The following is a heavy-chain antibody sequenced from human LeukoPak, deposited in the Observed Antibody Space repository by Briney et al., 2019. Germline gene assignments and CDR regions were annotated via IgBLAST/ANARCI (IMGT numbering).Heavy chain of an antibody. Sequence: GGSLRLSCAASGFTLSGAWMHWVRQAPGRGLVWVSRINPDGTDTRYADSVKGRFTISRDDAKNTLYLHMNSLRAEDTAVYYCARVSGPGLDEYFHLWGQGTLVTVSS. CDR1: GFTLSGAW. V-gene: IGHV3-74*01. D-gene: IGHD3-10*01. CDR2: INPDGTDT. J-gene: IGHJ1*01. CDR3: ARVSGPGLDEYFHL.